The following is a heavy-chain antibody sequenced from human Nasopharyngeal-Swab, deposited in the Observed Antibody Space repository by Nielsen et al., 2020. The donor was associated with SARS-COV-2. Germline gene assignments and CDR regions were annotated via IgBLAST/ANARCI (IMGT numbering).Heavy chain of an antibody. D-gene: IGHD3-9*01. CDR1: GGSMNSGGYF. V-gene: IGHV4-30-4*08. J-gene: IGHJ4*02. CDR2: ISYSGTT. Sequence: LRLSCTVSGGSMNSGGYFWSWIRQPPGKGLEWIGYISYSGTTYYNQSLQSRLSILLDTSKTQFSLMLSAVTAADTAVYYFARDATGYAYIDYWGQGILVTVSS. CDR3: ARDATGYAYIDY.